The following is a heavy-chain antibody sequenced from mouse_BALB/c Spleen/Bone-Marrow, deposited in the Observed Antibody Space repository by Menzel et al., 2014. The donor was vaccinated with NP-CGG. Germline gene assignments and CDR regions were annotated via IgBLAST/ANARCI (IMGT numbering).Heavy chain of an antibody. V-gene: IGHV2-9*02. CDR3: ARRGEGYYLDY. D-gene: IGHD2-13*01. Sequence: VKVVESGPGLVAPSQSLSIACTVSGFSLTSYGVHWVRQPPGKGLEWLGVIWAGGSTNYNSALMSRLSISKDSSKSQVFLKMNSLQTDDTAMYYCARRGEGYYLDYWGQGTTLTVSS. CDR1: GFSLTSYG. J-gene: IGHJ2*01. CDR2: IWAGGST.